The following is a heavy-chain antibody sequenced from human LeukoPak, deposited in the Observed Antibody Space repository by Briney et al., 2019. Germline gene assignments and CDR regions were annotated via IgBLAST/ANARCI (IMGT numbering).Heavy chain of an antibody. V-gene: IGHV3-23*01. Sequence: GGSLRLSCAVSGSTFSSSAMSGVRQAPGKGLEWVSTISDSGSSTAYADSVRGRFTISRDNSRNTLYLQMNSLRAEDTAVYNCAKEGGGRVRFFDYWGQGTLVTVSS. CDR3: AKEGGGRVRFFDY. J-gene: IGHJ4*02. CDR2: ISDSGSST. D-gene: IGHD3-16*01. CDR1: GSTFSSSA.